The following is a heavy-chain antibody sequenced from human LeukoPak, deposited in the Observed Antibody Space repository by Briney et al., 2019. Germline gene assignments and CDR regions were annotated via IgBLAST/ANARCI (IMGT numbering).Heavy chain of an antibody. CDR3: ARVRTATLIPTLYYFDY. V-gene: IGHV6-1*01. D-gene: IGHD2-21*02. J-gene: IGHJ4*02. CDR2: TYYRSKWYN. Sequence: SQTLSLTCAISGDSVSSNSAAWNWIRQSPSRGLEWLGRTYYRSKWYNDYAVSVISRITINPDTSKNQFSLQLNSVTPEDTAVYYCARVRTATLIPTLYYFDYWGQGTLVTVSS. CDR1: GDSVSSNSAA.